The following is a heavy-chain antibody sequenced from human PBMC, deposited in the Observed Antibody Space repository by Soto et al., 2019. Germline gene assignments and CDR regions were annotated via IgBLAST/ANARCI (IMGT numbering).Heavy chain of an antibody. V-gene: IGHV1-69*13. CDR3: ARDPGCSGGSCYHNWFDP. J-gene: IGHJ5*02. D-gene: IGHD2-15*01. CDR1: GGTFSGYA. Sequence: WASVKVSCKASGGTFSGYAISWVRQAPGQGLEWMGGIIPIFGTANYAQKFQGRVTITADESTSTAYMELSSLRSEDTAVYYCARDPGCSGGSCYHNWFDPWGQGTLVTVSS. CDR2: IIPIFGTA.